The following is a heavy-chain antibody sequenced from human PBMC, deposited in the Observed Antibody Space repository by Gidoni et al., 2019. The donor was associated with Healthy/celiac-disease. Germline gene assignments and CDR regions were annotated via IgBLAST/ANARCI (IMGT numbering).Heavy chain of an antibody. V-gene: IGHV4-39*01. Sequence: QLQLQESGPGLVKPSATLSLPCTVSGGSISSSSYYWGWIRQPPGKGLEWIGSIYYSGSTYYNPSLKSRVTISVDTSKSQFSLKLSSVTAADTAVYYCARQPLYCSSTSCYHPWGQGTLVTVSS. CDR3: ARQPLYCSSTSCYHP. J-gene: IGHJ5*02. CDR2: IYYSGST. CDR1: GGSISSSSYY. D-gene: IGHD2-2*01.